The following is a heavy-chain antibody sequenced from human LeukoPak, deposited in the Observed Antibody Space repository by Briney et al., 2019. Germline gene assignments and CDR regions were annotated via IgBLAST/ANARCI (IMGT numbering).Heavy chain of an antibody. J-gene: IGHJ4*02. V-gene: IGHV3-20*04. CDR3: ARSEYCYDSSGYYDY. CDR1: GFTFDDYG. Sequence: GGSLRLSCAASGFTFDDYGMSWVRQAPGKGLEWVSGINWNGGSTGYADSVKGRFTISRDNAKNSLYLQMNSLRAEDTALYYCARSEYCYDSSGYYDYWGQGTLVTVSS. D-gene: IGHD3-22*01. CDR2: INWNGGST.